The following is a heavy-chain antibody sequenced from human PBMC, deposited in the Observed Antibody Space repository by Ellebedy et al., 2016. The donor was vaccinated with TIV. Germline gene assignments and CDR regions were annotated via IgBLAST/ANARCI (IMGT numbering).Heavy chain of an antibody. V-gene: IGHV3-23*01. CDR2: ITESGGNT. D-gene: IGHD4-23*01. CDR1: GLTFSSHA. J-gene: IGHJ3*01. Sequence: PGGSLRLSCAASGLTFSSHAMSWVRQAPGKGPEWVSSITESGGNTYYADSVKGRFTISRDNSKDTLFLQMNSLRAEDTAIYFCAREPVGVGPAFDVWGQGTMVTVSS. CDR3: AREPVGVGPAFDV.